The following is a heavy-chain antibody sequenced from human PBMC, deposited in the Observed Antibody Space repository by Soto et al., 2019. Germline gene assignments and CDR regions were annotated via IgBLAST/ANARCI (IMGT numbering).Heavy chain of an antibody. J-gene: IGHJ4*02. D-gene: IGHD3-22*01. CDR3: ARSTYDSSGITVDY. CDR1: GWTFSSYA. Sequence: SVKVSCKACGWTFSSYAISWVGQAGGQGLEWMGGIIPIFGTANYAQKFQGRVTITADESTSTAYMELSSLRSEDTAVYYCARSTYDSSGITVDYWGQGTLVTVSS. CDR2: IIPIFGTA. V-gene: IGHV1-69*13.